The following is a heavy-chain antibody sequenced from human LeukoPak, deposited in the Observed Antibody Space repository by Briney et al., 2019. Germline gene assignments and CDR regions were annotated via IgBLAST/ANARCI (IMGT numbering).Heavy chain of an antibody. V-gene: IGHV3-23*01. CDR3: AKSSSWYWEY. Sequence: GGSLRLSCAASGFTFNSYAMSWVRQAPGKGLEWVSAISGSGGSTYFADSVKGRFTISRDNSKNTLYLQMNSLRAEDTALYYCAKSSSWYWEYWGQGTLVTVSS. CDR1: GFTFNSYA. CDR2: ISGSGGST. J-gene: IGHJ4*02. D-gene: IGHD6-13*01.